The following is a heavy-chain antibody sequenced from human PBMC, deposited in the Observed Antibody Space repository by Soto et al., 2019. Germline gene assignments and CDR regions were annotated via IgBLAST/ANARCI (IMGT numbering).Heavy chain of an antibody. D-gene: IGHD3-22*01. CDR3: ARRGQNYYDSSGYPNHGMDV. CDR2: MNPNSGNT. V-gene: IGHV1-8*01. J-gene: IGHJ6*02. Sequence: GASVKVSCKASGYTFTSYDINWVRQATGQGLEWMGWMNPNSGNTGYAQKFQGRVTMARNTSISTAYMELSSLGSEDTAVYYCARRGQNYYDSSGYPNHGMDVWGQGTTVTVSS. CDR1: GYTFTSYD.